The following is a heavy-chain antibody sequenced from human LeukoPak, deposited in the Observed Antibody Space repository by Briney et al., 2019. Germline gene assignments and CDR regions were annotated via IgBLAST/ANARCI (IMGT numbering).Heavy chain of an antibody. Sequence: GRSLRLSCAASGFTFDDYAMHWVRQAPGKGLEWVSGISWNSGSIGYADSVKGRFTISRDNAKNSLYLQMNSLRAEDTALYYCAKEGIVGATTSLDYWGQGTLVTVSS. CDR3: AKEGIVGATTSLDY. V-gene: IGHV3-9*01. CDR2: ISWNSGSI. CDR1: GFTFDDYA. D-gene: IGHD1-26*01. J-gene: IGHJ4*02.